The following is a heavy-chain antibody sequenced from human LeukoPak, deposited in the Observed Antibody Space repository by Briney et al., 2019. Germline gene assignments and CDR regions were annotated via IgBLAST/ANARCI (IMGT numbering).Heavy chain of an antibody. CDR3: ARGSGGNFYFDY. J-gene: IGHJ4*02. Sequence: PGGSLRLSCAASGFTFSSYAMHWVRQAPGKGLEWVAVISYDGSNKYYADSVKGRFTISRDSSKNTLYLQMNSLRAEDTAVYYCARGSGGNFYFDYWGQGTLVTVSS. CDR2: ISYDGSNK. V-gene: IGHV3-30-3*01. CDR1: GFTFSSYA. D-gene: IGHD4-23*01.